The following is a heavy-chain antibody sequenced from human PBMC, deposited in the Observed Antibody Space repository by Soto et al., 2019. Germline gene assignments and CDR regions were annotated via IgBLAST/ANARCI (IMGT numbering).Heavy chain of an antibody. CDR1: GGSITSSY. CDR2: IYDTGISGYTPST. J-gene: IGHJ6*02. CDR3: ARGEDAFFYYGLDV. V-gene: IGHV4-59*01. Sequence: QVQLQESGPRLVKPSATLSLTCTVSGGSITSSYWSRIRRPPGKGLEWIAYIYDTGISGYTPSTSYKPSLKSRVTMSVDTSKSQFSLKLTSVTAADTAVYYCARGEDAFFYYGLDVWGQGITVTVSS.